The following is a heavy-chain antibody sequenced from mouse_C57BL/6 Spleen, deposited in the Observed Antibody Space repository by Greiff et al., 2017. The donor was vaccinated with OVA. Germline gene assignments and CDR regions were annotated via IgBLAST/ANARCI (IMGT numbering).Heavy chain of an antibody. CDR1: GFNIKDDY. V-gene: IGHV14-4*01. CDR3: TTRGFYYHHDGDY. CDR2: IDPGNGDT. J-gene: IGHJ2*01. D-gene: IGHD2-4*01. Sequence: EVQLKESGAELVRPGASVKLSCTASGFNIKDDYMHWVKQRPEQGLEWIGWIDPGNGDTEYASKFQGKATITADPSANTAYLQLSSLTSEDTAVYYCTTRGFYYHHDGDYWGQGTTLTVSS.